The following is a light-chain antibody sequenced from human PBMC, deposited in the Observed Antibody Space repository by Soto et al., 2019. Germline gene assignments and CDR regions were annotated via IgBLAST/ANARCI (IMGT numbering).Light chain of an antibody. CDR1: QSVNNY. CDR2: DAS. V-gene: IGKV3-11*01. CDR3: QQRSNWPPT. J-gene: IGKJ1*01. Sequence: EIVLTQSPATLSLFPGERATLSCWASQSVNNYLAWYQQKPGQAPRLRIYDASNRATGIPARFSGSGSGTGFTLTISSLEPEDFAVYYCQQRSNWPPTFGQGTKVEIK.